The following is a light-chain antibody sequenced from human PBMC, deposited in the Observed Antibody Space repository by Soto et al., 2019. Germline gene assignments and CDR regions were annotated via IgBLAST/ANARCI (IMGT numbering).Light chain of an antibody. Sequence: QSVLTQPPSVSGAPGQRVTISCTGSSSNIGAGYHVHWYQQLPGTAPKLLIYGNSKRPSGVPDRFSGSKSGTSASLAITGLQAEDEADYYCQSYDSSLSGVVFGGGTKLTVL. V-gene: IGLV1-40*01. J-gene: IGLJ2*01. CDR2: GNS. CDR1: SSNIGAGYH. CDR3: QSYDSSLSGVV.